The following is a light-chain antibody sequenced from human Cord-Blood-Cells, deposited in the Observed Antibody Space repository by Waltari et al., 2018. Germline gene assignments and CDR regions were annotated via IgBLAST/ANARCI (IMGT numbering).Light chain of an antibody. CDR2: AVS. CDR3: SSYTSSSMWV. CDR1: SSDVGGYNY. Sequence: QSALTQPASVSGSPGQSITISCTGTSSDVGGYNYVSWSQQHPGNAPHSMISAVSNRPSGVSNRFSGSKSGNTASLTISGLQAEDEADYYCSSYTSSSMWVFGGGTKLTVL. V-gene: IGLV2-14*01. J-gene: IGLJ3*02.